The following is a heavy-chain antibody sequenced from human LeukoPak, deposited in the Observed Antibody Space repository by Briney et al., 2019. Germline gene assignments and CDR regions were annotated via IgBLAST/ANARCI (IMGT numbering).Heavy chain of an antibody. Sequence: SVKVSCKASGGTFSSYAISWVRQAPGQGLEWVGRIIPIFGTANYAQKFQGRVTITTDESTSTAYMELSSLRSEDTAVYYCAGHFRGQQLVLPDYWGQGTLVTVSS. CDR1: GGTFSSYA. V-gene: IGHV1-69*05. J-gene: IGHJ4*02. CDR3: AGHFRGQQLVLPDY. CDR2: IIPIFGTA. D-gene: IGHD6-13*01.